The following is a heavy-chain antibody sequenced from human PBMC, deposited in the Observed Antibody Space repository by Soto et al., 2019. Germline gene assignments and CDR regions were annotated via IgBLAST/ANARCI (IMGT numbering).Heavy chain of an antibody. CDR1: GYTFTSYG. D-gene: IGHD3-10*01. Sequence: ASVKVSCKASGYTFTSYGISWVRQAPGQGLEWMGWISAYNGNTNYAQKLQGRVTMTTDTSTSTAYMELRSLRSDDTAVYYCARDYLVRGVIEPPDYWGQGTLVTVSS. CDR3: ARDYLVRGVIEPPDY. CDR2: ISAYNGNT. J-gene: IGHJ4*02. V-gene: IGHV1-18*01.